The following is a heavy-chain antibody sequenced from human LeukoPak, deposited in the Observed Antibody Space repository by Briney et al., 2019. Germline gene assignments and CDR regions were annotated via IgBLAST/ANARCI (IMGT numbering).Heavy chain of an antibody. CDR1: GFTFSSYG. V-gene: IGHV3-30*18. D-gene: IGHD3-10*01. CDR3: ANTLWFGELLAERSGPDHYYYYYGMDV. J-gene: IGHJ6*02. CDR2: ISYDGSNK. Sequence: GGSLRLSCAASGFTFSSYGMHWVRQAPGKGLEWVAVISYDGSNKYYADSVKGRFTISRDNSKNTLYLQINSLRAEDTAVYYCANTLWFGELLAERSGPDHYYYYYGMDVWGQGTTVTVSS.